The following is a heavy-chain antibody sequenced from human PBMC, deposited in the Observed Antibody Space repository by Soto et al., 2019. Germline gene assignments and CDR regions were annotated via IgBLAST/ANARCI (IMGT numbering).Heavy chain of an antibody. CDR2: ISYDGSNK. Sequence: GGSLRLSCAASGFTFSSYAMHWVRQAPGKGLEWVAVISYDGSNKYYADSVKGRFTISRDNSKNTLYLQMNSLRAEDTAVYYCARAQTRAVAANYWGPGTIVTVYS. J-gene: IGHJ4*02. CDR3: ARAQTRAVAANY. D-gene: IGHD6-19*01. V-gene: IGHV3-30-3*01. CDR1: GFTFSSYA.